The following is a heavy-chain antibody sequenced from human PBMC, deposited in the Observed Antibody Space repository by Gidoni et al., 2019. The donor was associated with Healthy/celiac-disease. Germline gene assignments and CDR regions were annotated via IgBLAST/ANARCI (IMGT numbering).Heavy chain of an antibody. D-gene: IGHD4-17*01. J-gene: IGHJ4*02. CDR2: ICGGGSA. V-gene: IGHV3-53*01. CDR3: ARGRLDDYGDSYARYYFDY. CDR1: GSLGSSNY. Sequence: EVQLVESGGGLIQPGGSLRPSCAASGSLGSSNYMSGVRRAPGTGLEWVSVICGGGSAYYADSMKGRFTISRDKSKNTLYRQMNSLGAGDTAVYYCARGRLDDYGDSYARYYFDYWGQGTLVTVSS.